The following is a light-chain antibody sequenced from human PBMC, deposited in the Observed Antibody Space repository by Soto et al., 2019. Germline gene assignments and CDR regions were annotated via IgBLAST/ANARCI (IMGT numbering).Light chain of an antibody. CDR1: SSDVGGYNY. J-gene: IGLJ1*01. V-gene: IGLV2-14*01. Sequence: QSALTQPASVSGSPGQSITISCTGTSSDVGGYNYVSWYQQHPGKAPKLMIFEVSNRPSGVSIRFSGSKSANTASLTISGLKAEDEADYYCSSYTSSETRGFGIGPKVTXL. CDR2: EVS. CDR3: SSYTSSETRG.